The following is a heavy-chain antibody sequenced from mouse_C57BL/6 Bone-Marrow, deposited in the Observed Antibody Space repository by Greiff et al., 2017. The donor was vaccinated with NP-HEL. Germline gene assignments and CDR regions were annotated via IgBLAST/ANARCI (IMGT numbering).Heavy chain of an antibody. CDR3: ARHKDTTVVATYYYAMDY. CDR2: ISSGGSYT. Sequence: EVTLVESGGDLVKPGGSLKLSCAASGFTFSSYGMSWVRQTPDKRLEWVATISSGGSYTYYPDSVKGRFTISRDNAKNTLYLQMSSLKSEDTAMYYCARHKDTTVVATYYYAMDYWGQGTSVTVSS. CDR1: GFTFSSYG. J-gene: IGHJ4*01. V-gene: IGHV5-6*01. D-gene: IGHD1-1*01.